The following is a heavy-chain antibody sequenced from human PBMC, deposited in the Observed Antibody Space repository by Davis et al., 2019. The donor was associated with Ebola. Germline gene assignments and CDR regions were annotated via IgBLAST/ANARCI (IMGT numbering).Heavy chain of an antibody. CDR1: GFTFSNAW. CDR3: TTVREPGYCSGGSCSQYYYYYYGMDV. Sequence: GGSLRLSCAASGFTFSNAWMNWVRQAPGKGLEWVGRIKSKTDGGTTDYAAPVKGRFTVSRDDSKNTLYLQMNSLKTEDTAVYYCTTVREPGYCSGGSCSQYYYYYYGMDVWGQGTTVTVSS. V-gene: IGHV3-15*07. J-gene: IGHJ6*02. D-gene: IGHD2-15*01. CDR2: IKSKTDGGTT.